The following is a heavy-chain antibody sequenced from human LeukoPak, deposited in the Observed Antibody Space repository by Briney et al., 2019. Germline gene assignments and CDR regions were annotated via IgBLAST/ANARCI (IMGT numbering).Heavy chain of an antibody. Sequence: PGGSLRLSCAASGFTFSSYGMKWVRRAPGKGLEWVAAIWYDGSNKNYVDSVKGRFTISRDNSKNMLYLQMNSLGAEDTAVYYCARDGINYGMDVWGQGTTVTVSS. CDR2: IWYDGSNK. J-gene: IGHJ6*02. CDR3: ARDGINYGMDV. V-gene: IGHV3-33*01. CDR1: GFTFSSYG. D-gene: IGHD3-10*01.